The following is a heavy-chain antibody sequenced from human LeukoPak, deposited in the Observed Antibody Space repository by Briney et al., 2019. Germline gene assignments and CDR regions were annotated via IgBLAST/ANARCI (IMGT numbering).Heavy chain of an antibody. J-gene: IGHJ4*02. CDR1: GYTFTSYW. V-gene: IGHV5-51*01. Sequence: GESLKISCKGYGYTFTSYWIGWVRQMPGKGLEWMGIIYPGNSESKYSPYLQGQVTISADKSISTAYLQWSSLKASDTGMYYCARFEGSTFDYWGQGNLVTVSS. CDR3: ARFEGSTFDY. CDR2: IYPGNSES.